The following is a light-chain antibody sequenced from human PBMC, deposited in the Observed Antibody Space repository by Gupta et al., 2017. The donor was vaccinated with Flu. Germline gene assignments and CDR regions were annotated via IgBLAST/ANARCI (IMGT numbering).Light chain of an antibody. J-gene: IGKJ4*01. Sequence: SPATLSVSPGERATLSGRASQSVSSNLAWYQQKPGQAPRLLIYDASTRATGIPARFSGSGSGTDFTLTISSLQSEDFALYYCQQYDDWPSFGGGTTVGIK. CDR2: DAS. CDR1: QSVSSN. CDR3: QQYDDWPS. V-gene: IGKV3-15*01.